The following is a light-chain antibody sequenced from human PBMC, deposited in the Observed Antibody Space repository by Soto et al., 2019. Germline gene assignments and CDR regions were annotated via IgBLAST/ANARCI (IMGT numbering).Light chain of an antibody. CDR3: SSYTSSSTLDVV. V-gene: IGLV2-14*01. J-gene: IGLJ2*01. Sequence: QSDLTQPASVSGSPGQSITISCTGTSSDVGGYNYVSWYQQHPGKAPKLMIYDVSNRPSGVSNRFSGSKSGNTASLTISGLHAEDEADYYCSSYTSSSTLDVVFGGGTKLTVL. CDR2: DVS. CDR1: SSDVGGYNY.